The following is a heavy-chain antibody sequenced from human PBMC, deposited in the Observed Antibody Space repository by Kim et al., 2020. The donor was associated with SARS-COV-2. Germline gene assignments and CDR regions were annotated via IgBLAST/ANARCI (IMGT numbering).Heavy chain of an antibody. CDR1: GGSVSSGSYY. Sequence: SETLSLTCTVSGGSVSSGSYYWSWIRQPPGKGLEWIGYIYYSGSTNYNPSLKSRVTISVDTSKNQFSLKLSSVTAADTAVYFCARDPARVQLERRRPYYYGMDVWGQGTTVTVSS. CDR3: ARDPARVQLERRRPYYYGMDV. J-gene: IGHJ6*02. D-gene: IGHD1-1*01. CDR2: IYYSGST. V-gene: IGHV4-61*01.